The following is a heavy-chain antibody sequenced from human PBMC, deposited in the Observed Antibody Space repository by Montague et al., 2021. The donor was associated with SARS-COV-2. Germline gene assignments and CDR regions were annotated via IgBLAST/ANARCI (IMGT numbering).Heavy chain of an antibody. CDR3: ARGGGWKRHFDY. D-gene: IGHD4-23*01. V-gene: IGHV4-59*01. CDR1: GGSINNYY. CDR2: IYYTGST. Sequence: SETLSLTCTVSGGSINNYYWSWIRQSPGRGLEWIGYIYYTGSTTRNPSRDSRVTISLDTSRDLVSLELRSLTAADTAVYYCARGGGWKRHFDYWGQGTLVAVTP. J-gene: IGHJ4*02.